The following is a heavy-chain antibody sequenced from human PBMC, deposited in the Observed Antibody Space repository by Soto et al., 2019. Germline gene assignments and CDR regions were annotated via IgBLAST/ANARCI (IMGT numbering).Heavy chain of an antibody. J-gene: IGHJ6*02. Sequence: QVQLVQSGAEVKKPGFSVKVSCKASGGTFSSYAISWVRQAPGQGLEWMGGIIPIFGTANYAQKFQGRVTITADESTSTAYMELSSLRSEDTAVYYCARVCGGDCYSAYYYYGMDVWGQGTTVTVSS. V-gene: IGHV1-69*01. CDR3: ARVCGGDCYSAYYYYGMDV. CDR2: IIPIFGTA. CDR1: GGTFSSYA. D-gene: IGHD2-21*02.